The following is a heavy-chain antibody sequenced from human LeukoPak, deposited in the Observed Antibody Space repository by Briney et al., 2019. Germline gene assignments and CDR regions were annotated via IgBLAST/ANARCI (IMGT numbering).Heavy chain of an antibody. CDR2: ISGSGGST. J-gene: IGHJ6*02. D-gene: IGHD1-26*01. V-gene: IGHV3-23*01. CDR1: GFTFSSFA. CDR3: AKLYSGSFHYYGLDV. Sequence: GGSLRPSCAASGFTFSSFAMSWVRQAPGKGLEWVSGISGSGGSTYYADSVEGRFTISRDKSKNTLYLQMNSLRAEDTAVYYCAKLYSGSFHYYGLDVWGQGTTVSVSS.